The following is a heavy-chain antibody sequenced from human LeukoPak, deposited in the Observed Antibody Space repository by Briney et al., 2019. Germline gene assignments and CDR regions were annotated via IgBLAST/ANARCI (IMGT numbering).Heavy chain of an antibody. V-gene: IGHV6-1*01. D-gene: IGHD6-19*01. J-gene: IGHJ5*02. Sequence: SQTLSLTCAISGDSVSSNSAAWNWIRQSPSRGLEWLGRTYYRSKWYNDYAVSVKSRITIDQDTSKNQFSLQLNSVTPEDTAVYYCARDRDSAVADNWFDPWGQGTLVTVSS. CDR3: ARDRDSAVADNWFDP. CDR1: GDSVSSNSAA. CDR2: TYYRSKWYN.